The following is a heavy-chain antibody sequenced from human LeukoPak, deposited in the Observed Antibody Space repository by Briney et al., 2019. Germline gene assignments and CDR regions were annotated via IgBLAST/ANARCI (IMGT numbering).Heavy chain of an antibody. D-gene: IGHD3-9*01. CDR1: GFTVSSNY. Sequence: PGGSLRLSCAASGFTVSSNYMSWVRQAPGKGLEWVSVVYSGGRTYYADSVKGRFTISRDNSKNTLYLQMNSLRAEDTAVYYCARSLYDILTGGGFDYWGQGTLVTVSS. CDR3: ARSLYDILTGGGFDY. CDR2: VYSGGRT. V-gene: IGHV3-53*01. J-gene: IGHJ4*02.